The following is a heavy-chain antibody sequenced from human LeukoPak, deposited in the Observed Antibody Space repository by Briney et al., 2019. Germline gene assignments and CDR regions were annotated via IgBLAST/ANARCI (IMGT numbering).Heavy chain of an antibody. CDR1: GFTFSTYS. D-gene: IGHD2-15*01. Sequence: PGGSLRLSCAASGFTFSTYSMNWVRQAPGKGLEWVSSISTSSSYIYYADSVKGRFTISRDNAKNSLYLQMNSLRAEDTAVYYCARDRYCSGGSCRDYWGQGTLVTVSS. V-gene: IGHV3-21*01. J-gene: IGHJ4*02. CDR3: ARDRYCSGGSCRDY. CDR2: ISTSSSYI.